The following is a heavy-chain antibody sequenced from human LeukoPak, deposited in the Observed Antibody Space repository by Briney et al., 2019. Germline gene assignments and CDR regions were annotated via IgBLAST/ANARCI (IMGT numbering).Heavy chain of an antibody. D-gene: IGHD1-26*01. J-gene: IGHJ4*02. CDR3: TSDAMGATPTDH. CDR2: IKPDGTAT. CDR1: GFTFSSYW. Sequence: PGGSLRLSCAASGFTFSSYWMHWVRQTPGKGLVWVSEIKPDGTATSHADSVKGRFTTSRDNAKNTLYLQMNSLRAEDTAVYYCTSDAMGATPTDHWGQGTLVTVSS. V-gene: IGHV3-74*01.